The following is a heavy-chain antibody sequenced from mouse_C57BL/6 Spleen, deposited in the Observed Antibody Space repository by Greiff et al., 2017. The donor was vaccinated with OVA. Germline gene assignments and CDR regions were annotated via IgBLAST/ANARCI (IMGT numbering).Heavy chain of an antibody. J-gene: IGHJ2*01. CDR3: ARKGGNYFDY. CDR2: IYPGSGST. CDR1: GYTFTSYW. Sequence: QVQLQQPGAELVKPGASVKMSCKASGYTFTSYWLTWVKQRPGQGLEWIGDIYPGSGSTNYNEKFKSKATLTVDTSSSTAYMQRSSLTSEDSAVYYCARKGGNYFDYWGQGTTLTVSS. V-gene: IGHV1-55*01.